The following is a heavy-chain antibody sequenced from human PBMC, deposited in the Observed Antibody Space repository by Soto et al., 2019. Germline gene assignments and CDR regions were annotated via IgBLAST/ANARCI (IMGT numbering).Heavy chain of an antibody. D-gene: IGHD6-25*01. CDR3: ARSGGDYYYYYGMDV. J-gene: IGHJ6*02. V-gene: IGHV1-69*13. Sequence: SVKVSCKASGGTFSSYAISWVRQAPGQGLEWMGGIIPIFGTANYAQKFQGRVTITADESTSTAYMELSSLRSEDTAVYYCARSGGDYYYYYGMDVWGQGTTVTVYS. CDR2: IIPIFGTA. CDR1: GGTFSSYA.